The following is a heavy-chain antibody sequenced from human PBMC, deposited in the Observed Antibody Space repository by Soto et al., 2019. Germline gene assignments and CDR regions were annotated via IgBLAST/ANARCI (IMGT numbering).Heavy chain of an antibody. CDR2: VAANVTNR. CDR1: GITFTTYA. J-gene: IGHJ6*02. V-gene: IGHV3-23*01. CDR3: ARDPPATRHGMDV. Sequence: PGGSLRLSCAASGITFTTYAMSWVRQAPGKGLEWVSTVAANVTNRHYADFVKGRFTISRDNSKNTLSLQMNSLRVEDTAIYYCARDPPATRHGMDVWGQGTTVTVSS.